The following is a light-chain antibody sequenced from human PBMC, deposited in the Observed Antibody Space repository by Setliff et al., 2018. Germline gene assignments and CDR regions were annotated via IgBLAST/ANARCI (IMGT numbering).Light chain of an antibody. Sequence: QSALAQPASVSGSPGQSITISCAGTSSDVGAYSHVSWYQQYPGKAPKLMISGVSNRPSGVSYRFSGSKSGNTASLTVSGLQAEDEADYYCMSYTTIRTYVFGTGTKVTVL. CDR1: SSDVGAYSH. J-gene: IGLJ1*01. CDR2: GVS. V-gene: IGLV2-14*01. CDR3: MSYTTIRTYV.